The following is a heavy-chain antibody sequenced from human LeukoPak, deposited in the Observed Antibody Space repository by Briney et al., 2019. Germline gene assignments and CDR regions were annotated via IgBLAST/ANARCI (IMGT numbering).Heavy chain of an antibody. J-gene: IGHJ5*02. CDR3: ARVHVTWFDP. D-gene: IGHD4-11*01. V-gene: IGHV4-39*07. Sequence: PSETLSLTCTVSGGSISSSSYYWGWIRQPPGKGLEWIGSIYYSGSTYYNPSLKSRVTISVDTSKNQFSLKLSSVTAADTAVYYCARVHVTWFDPWGQGTLVTVSS. CDR2: IYYSGST. CDR1: GGSISSSSYY.